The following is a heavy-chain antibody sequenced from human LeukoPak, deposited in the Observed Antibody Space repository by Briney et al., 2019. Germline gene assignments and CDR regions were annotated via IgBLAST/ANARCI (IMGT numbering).Heavy chain of an antibody. J-gene: IGHJ4*02. V-gene: IGHV4-59*12. CDR3: ARLRVSYFDY. CDR2: IYYSGST. Sequence: PSETLSLTCTVSGGSISSYYWSWIRQPPGKGLGWIEYIYYSGSTNYNPSLKSRVTISVDTSKNQFSLKLSSVTAADTAVYYCARLRVSYFDYWGQGTLVTVSS. CDR1: GGSISSYY.